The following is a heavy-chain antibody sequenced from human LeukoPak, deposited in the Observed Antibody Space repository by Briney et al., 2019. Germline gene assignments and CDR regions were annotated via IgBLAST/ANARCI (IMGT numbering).Heavy chain of an antibody. CDR3: ARGSGTHNYSGSYYLGY. D-gene: IGHD1-26*01. Sequence: SETLSLTCAVYGGSFSGYYWSWIRQPPGKGLEWIGYIYYSGSTNYNPSLKSRVTISVDTSKNQFSLKLSSVTAADTAVYYCARGSGTHNYSGSYYLGYWGQGTLVTVSS. CDR2: IYYSGST. J-gene: IGHJ4*02. CDR1: GGSFSGYY. V-gene: IGHV4-59*01.